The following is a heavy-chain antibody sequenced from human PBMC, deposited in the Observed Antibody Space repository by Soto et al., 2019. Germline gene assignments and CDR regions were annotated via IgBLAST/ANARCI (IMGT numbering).Heavy chain of an antibody. Sequence: EASVKVSCKASGYTFTSYYMHWVRQAPGQGLEWMGIINPSGGSTSYAQKFQGRVTMTRDTSTSTVYMELSSLRSEDTAVYYCARGYDFWSGYYTDYYYGLDVWGQGTTVTVSS. CDR2: INPSGGST. CDR3: ARGYDFWSGYYTDYYYGLDV. CDR1: GYTFTSYY. J-gene: IGHJ6*02. V-gene: IGHV1-46*01. D-gene: IGHD3-3*01.